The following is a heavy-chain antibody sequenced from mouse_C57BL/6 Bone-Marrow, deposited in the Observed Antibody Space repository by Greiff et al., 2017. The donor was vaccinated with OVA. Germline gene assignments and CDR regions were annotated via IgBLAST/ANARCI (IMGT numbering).Heavy chain of an antibody. D-gene: IGHD2-2*01. J-gene: IGHJ2*01. V-gene: IGHV1-81*01. CDR1: GYTFTSYG. CDR2: IYPRSGNT. CDR3: VYYGYDGRGFDY. Sequence: VQLQQSGAELARPGASVKLSCKASGYTFTSYGISWVKQRTGQGLEWIGEIYPRSGNTYYNEKFKGKATLTADKSSSTAYMELRSLTSEDSAVYFCVYYGYDGRGFDYWGQGTTLTVSS.